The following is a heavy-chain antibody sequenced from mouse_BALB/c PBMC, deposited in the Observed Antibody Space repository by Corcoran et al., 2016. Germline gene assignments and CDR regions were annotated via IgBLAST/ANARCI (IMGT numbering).Heavy chain of an antibody. D-gene: IGHD2-10*02. CDR3: ARGGYGNYYYAMDY. V-gene: IGHV9-4*02. Sequence: QIQLVQSGPELKKPGETVRISCKASGYTFTTAGMQWVQKMPGKGLKWIGWINTHSGVPKYAEDFKGRFAFSLETSASTAYLQLSNLKNEDTATYFCARGGYGNYYYAMDYWGQGTSVTVSS. CDR1: GYTFTTAG. CDR2: INTHSGVP. J-gene: IGHJ4*01.